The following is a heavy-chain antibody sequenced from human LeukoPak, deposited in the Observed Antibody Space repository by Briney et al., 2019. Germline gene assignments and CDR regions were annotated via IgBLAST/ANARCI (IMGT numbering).Heavy chain of an antibody. J-gene: IGHJ4*02. CDR3: ARAGYSYGIDY. Sequence: SETLSLTCTVSGGSISSYYWSWIRQPPGKGLEWIGYIYYSGSTNYNPSLKSRVTISVDTSKNQFSLKLSSVTAADTAVYYCARAGYSYGIDYWGQGTLVTVSS. CDR2: IYYSGST. V-gene: IGHV4-59*01. CDR1: GGSISSYY. D-gene: IGHD5-18*01.